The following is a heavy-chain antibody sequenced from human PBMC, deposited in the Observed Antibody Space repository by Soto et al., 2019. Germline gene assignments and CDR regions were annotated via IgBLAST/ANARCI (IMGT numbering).Heavy chain of an antibody. D-gene: IGHD3-10*01. V-gene: IGHV3-53*01. CDR2: IYSGGST. Sequence: GGSLRLSCAASGFPVSSNYMSWVRQAPGKGLEWVSVIYSGGSTYYADSVKGRFTISRDNSKNTLYLQMNSLRAEDTAVYYCASCPYYGSGSYYQQPYYGMDVWGQGTTVTVSS. J-gene: IGHJ6*02. CDR3: ASCPYYGSGSYYQQPYYGMDV. CDR1: GFPVSSNY.